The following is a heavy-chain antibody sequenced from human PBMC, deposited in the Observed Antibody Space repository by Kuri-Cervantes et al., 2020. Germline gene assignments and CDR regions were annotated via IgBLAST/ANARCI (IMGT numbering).Heavy chain of an antibody. J-gene: IGHJ5*02. CDR2: ISSSGSTI. Sequence: LSLTCAASGFTVSSNYMSWVRQAPGKGLEWVSCISSSGSTIYYADSVKGRFTISRDNAKNSLYLQMNSLRAEDTAVYYCARDCSGGSCYSPWFDPWGQGTLVTVSS. CDR3: ARDCSGGSCYSPWFDP. D-gene: IGHD2-15*01. CDR1: GFTVSSNY. V-gene: IGHV3-11*01.